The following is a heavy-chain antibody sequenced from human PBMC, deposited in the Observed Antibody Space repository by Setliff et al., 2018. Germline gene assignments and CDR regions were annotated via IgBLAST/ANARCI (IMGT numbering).Heavy chain of an antibody. D-gene: IGHD6-13*01. CDR3: AREGSIAAAPFDFDY. J-gene: IGHJ4*02. V-gene: IGHV4-39*02. Sequence: TLSLTCTVSGGSISSSSYYWGWIRQPPGKGLEWIGSIYYSGSTYYNPSLKSRVTISVGTSKNQFSLKLSSVTAADTAVYYCAREGSIAAAPFDFDYWGQGTLVTVSS. CDR2: IYYSGST. CDR1: GGSISSSSYY.